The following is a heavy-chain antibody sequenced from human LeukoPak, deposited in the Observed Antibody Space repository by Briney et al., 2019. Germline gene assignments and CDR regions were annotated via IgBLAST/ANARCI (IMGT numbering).Heavy chain of an antibody. CDR1: GYNFTTYW. D-gene: IGHD2-15*01. Sequence: GESLKISCQGSGYNFTTYWIGWVRQMPGKGLGWMGIIYPGDSDTRYSPSFQGQVTISADKSISTAYLQWSSLKASDTAMYYCARGGVVAANYFDYWGQGTLVTVSS. J-gene: IGHJ4*02. CDR3: ARGGVVAANYFDY. CDR2: IYPGDSDT. V-gene: IGHV5-51*01.